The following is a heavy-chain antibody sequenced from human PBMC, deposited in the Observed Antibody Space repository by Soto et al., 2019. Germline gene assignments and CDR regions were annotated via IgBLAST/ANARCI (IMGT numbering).Heavy chain of an antibody. CDR2: IIPIFGTA. V-gene: IGHV1-69*13. J-gene: IGHJ5*02. Sequence: SVKVSCKASGGTFSSYAISWVRQAPGQGLEWMGGIIPIFGTANYAQKFQGRVTITADESTSTAYMELSSLRSEDTAVYYSARVKFGTGAYNWFDPWCQGTLVTVSS. CDR3: ARVKFGTGAYNWFDP. CDR1: GGTFSSYA. D-gene: IGHD3-10*01.